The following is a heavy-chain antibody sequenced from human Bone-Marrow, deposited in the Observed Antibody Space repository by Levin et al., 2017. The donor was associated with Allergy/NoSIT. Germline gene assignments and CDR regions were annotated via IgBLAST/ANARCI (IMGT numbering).Heavy chain of an antibody. V-gene: IGHV3-66*01. Sequence: AGGSLRLSCAASGFTVSSNYMSWVRQAPGKGLEWVSVIYSGGSTYYADSVKGRFTISRDNSKNTLYLQMNSLRAEDTAVYYCARSDSVLLWFGELPTHFDYWGQGTLVTVSS. D-gene: IGHD3-10*01. CDR3: ARSDSVLLWFGELPTHFDY. J-gene: IGHJ4*02. CDR1: GFTVSSNY. CDR2: IYSGGST.